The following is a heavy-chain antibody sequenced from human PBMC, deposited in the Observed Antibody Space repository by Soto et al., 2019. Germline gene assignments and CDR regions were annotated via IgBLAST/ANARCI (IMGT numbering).Heavy chain of an antibody. CDR3: ARDLVGHYYYYGMDV. Sequence: GASVKVSCKASGYTFTGYYMHWVRQAPGQGLEWMGWINPNSGGTNYAQKFQGWVTMTRDTSISTAYMELSRLRSDDTAVYYCARDLVGHYYYYGMDVWGQGTTVTVSS. CDR1: GYTFTGYY. V-gene: IGHV1-2*04. J-gene: IGHJ6*02. D-gene: IGHD2-8*02. CDR2: INPNSGGT.